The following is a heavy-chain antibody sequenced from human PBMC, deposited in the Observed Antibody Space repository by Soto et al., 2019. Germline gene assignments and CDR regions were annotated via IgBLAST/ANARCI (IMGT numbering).Heavy chain of an antibody. J-gene: IGHJ4*02. V-gene: IGHV3-15*01. CDR1: GFTFSNAW. CDR3: TPSTY. CDR2: IKSRSDGGTT. Sequence: GGSLRLSCVGSGFTFSNAWMHWVRQAPGKGLEWVGRIKSRSDGGTTDYAAPVKGRFTISRDDSTNTLYLQMHGLKTEDTAAYYCTPSTYWGQGTLVTVSS.